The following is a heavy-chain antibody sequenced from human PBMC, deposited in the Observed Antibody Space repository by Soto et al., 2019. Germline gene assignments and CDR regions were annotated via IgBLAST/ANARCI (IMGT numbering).Heavy chain of an antibody. CDR3: ARTTLTYYYGSSGYHFDY. CDR2: IDWDDEK. J-gene: IGHJ4*02. V-gene: IGHV2-70*01. Sequence: SGPTLVNPTQTLTLTCPFSGFSLSTSGMCVSWIRQPPGKALEWLALIDWDDEKYYSTSLKTRLTISKDTSKNQVVLTMTNMDPVDTATYYCARTTLTYYYGSSGYHFDYWGQGTLVTVSS. D-gene: IGHD3-22*01. CDR1: GFSLSTSGMC.